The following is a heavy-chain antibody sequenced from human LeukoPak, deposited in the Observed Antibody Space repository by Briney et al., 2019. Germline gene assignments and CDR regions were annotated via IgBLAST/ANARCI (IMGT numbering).Heavy chain of an antibody. V-gene: IGHV1-69*02. D-gene: IGHD1-26*01. J-gene: IGHJ4*02. CDR1: GGTFSSYT. Sequence: SVKVPCKASGGTFSSYTISWVRQAPGQGLEWMGRIIPILGIANYAQKFQGRVTITADKSTSTAYMELSGLRSEDTAVYYCAIRYSGSLAYDFDYWGQGTLVTVSS. CDR3: AIRYSGSLAYDFDY. CDR2: IIPILGIA.